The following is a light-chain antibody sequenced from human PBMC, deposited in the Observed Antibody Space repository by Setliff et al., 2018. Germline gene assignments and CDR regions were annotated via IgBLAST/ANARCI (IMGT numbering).Light chain of an antibody. Sequence: QKVTISCSGSNSNVGNNYVSWYQQIPGTAPKLLIYDFYRRPSGVPDRFSGSKSGTSATLGITGLQTGDEADYYCATWDSSLGEVIFGGGTKVTVL. J-gene: IGLJ2*01. CDR3: ATWDSSLGEVI. V-gene: IGLV1-51*01. CDR1: NSNVGNNY. CDR2: DFY.